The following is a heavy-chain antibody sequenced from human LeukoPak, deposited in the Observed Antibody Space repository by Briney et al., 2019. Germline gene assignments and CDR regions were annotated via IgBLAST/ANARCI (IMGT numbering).Heavy chain of an antibody. CDR1: GGSITSYF. V-gene: IGHV4-59*01. J-gene: IGHJ5*02. CDR3: ARDLGFCSSTSCYPWFDP. Sequence: SETLSLTCTVSGGSITSYFWSWIRQPPGKGLEWIGYIYYSGYTNCNPSLRSRVTISLDTSKNQFSLQLSSVTAADTAVYYCARDLGFCSSTSCYPWFDPWGQGTLVTVSS. CDR2: IYYSGYT. D-gene: IGHD2-2*01.